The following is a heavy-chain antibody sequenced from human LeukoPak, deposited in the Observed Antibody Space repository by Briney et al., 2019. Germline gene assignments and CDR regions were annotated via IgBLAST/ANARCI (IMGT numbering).Heavy chain of an antibody. D-gene: IGHD3-9*01. CDR3: ASSLDYDILTGYDAFDI. J-gene: IGHJ3*02. CDR1: GYSFTSYW. Sequence: GESLKISCKGSGYSFTSYWIGWVRQMPGKGLEWMGIIYPGDSDTRYSPSFQGQVTISADKSISTAYLQWSSLKASDTAMYYCASSLDYDILTGYDAFDIWGQGTMVTVSS. CDR2: IYPGDSDT. V-gene: IGHV5-51*01.